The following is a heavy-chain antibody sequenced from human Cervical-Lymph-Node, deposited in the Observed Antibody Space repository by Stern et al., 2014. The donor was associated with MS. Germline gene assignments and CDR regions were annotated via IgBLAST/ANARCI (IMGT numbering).Heavy chain of an antibody. J-gene: IGHJ4*02. CDR1: GYTFTSYG. V-gene: IGHV1-18*01. D-gene: IGHD2-15*01. Sequence: VQLEESGAEVKKPGASVKVSCRASGYTFTSYGISWVQQAPGQGLEWMGWISTYNGNTNYAQKFQGRVTMTTDTSTSTAYMELRSLISDDTAVYYCARDIYCSGGTCYFEFFDYWGQGTLVAVS. CDR3: ARDIYCSGGTCYFEFFDY. CDR2: ISTYNGNT.